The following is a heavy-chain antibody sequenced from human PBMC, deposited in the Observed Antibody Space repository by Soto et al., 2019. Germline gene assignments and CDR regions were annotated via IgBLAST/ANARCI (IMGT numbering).Heavy chain of an antibody. CDR3: AKVQSVRYYYYGLDV. D-gene: IGHD4-4*01. CDR1: GFTFSSYA. J-gene: IGHJ6*02. CDR2: ITGGGSST. Sequence: GGSLRLSCAASGFTFSSYAMSWVRQAPGKGLEWVSAITGGGSSTHYADSVKGRFTISRDNSKNTLYLQMNSLRAEDTAVFYCAKVQSVRYYYYGLDVWGQGTTVTVSS. V-gene: IGHV3-23*01.